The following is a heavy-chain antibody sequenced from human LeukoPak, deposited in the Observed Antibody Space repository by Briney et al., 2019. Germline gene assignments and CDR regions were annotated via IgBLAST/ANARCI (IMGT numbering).Heavy chain of an antibody. Sequence: GGSLRLSCAASGFTFSSYAMHWVRQAPGKGLEWVAFIRLDGSNKYYADSVRGRFTISRDNAKNSLYLQMNSLRAEDTAVYYCAREALYYDSHGAFDIWGQGTMVTVSS. J-gene: IGHJ3*02. CDR1: GFTFSSYA. CDR3: AREALYYDSHGAFDI. CDR2: IRLDGSNK. V-gene: IGHV3-30*02. D-gene: IGHD3-22*01.